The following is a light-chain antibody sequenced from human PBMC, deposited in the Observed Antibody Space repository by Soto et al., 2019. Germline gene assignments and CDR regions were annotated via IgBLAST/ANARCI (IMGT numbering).Light chain of an antibody. Sequence: QSVLTQPPSVSGAPGQRVTISCTGSSSNIGAGYDVHWYQQLPGTAPKLIIYGNSNRPSGVPDRFSGSKSGTSASLAITGLQAEDEADYYCQSYDSSRVVFGGGTKVTVL. J-gene: IGLJ2*01. CDR1: SSNIGAGYD. V-gene: IGLV1-40*01. CDR3: QSYDSSRVV. CDR2: GNS.